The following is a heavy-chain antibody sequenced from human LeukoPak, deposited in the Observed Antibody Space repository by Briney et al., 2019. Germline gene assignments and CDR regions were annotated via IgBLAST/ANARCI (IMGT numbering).Heavy chain of an antibody. CDR1: GFTFSSYR. CDR3: AAPLINDSSRSSIYT. Sequence: GGSLRLSCAAFGFTFSSYRMNWGRQAPGKGLECVSSITSSSSYIYYADSVKGRFTISRDNAKNSLFLQMNSVRAEDTAVYYCAAPLINDSSRSSIYTRGQGTLVTVSS. CDR2: ITSSSSYI. J-gene: IGHJ4*02. V-gene: IGHV3-21*01. D-gene: IGHD3-22*01.